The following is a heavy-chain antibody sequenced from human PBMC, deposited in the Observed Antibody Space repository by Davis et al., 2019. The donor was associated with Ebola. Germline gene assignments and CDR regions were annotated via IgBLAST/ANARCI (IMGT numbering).Heavy chain of an antibody. D-gene: IGHD3-22*01. CDR1: VITFSSYA. CDR3: ARDRSYYDSTAYSPRGAFDR. CDR2: ISGSGGST. Sequence: PGGSLRLSCTDSVITFSSYAMTWVRQAPGKGLEWVSAISGSGGSTYYADSAKGRFTISRDNSKNTLYLQMNSLRSDDTAVYYCARDRSYYDSTAYSPRGAFDRWGQGTRITVSS. V-gene: IGHV3-23*01. J-gene: IGHJ3*02.